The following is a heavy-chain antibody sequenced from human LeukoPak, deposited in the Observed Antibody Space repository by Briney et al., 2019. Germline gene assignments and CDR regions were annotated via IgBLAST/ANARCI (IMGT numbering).Heavy chain of an antibody. CDR3: ARDPSRGIAAAGIDY. Sequence: ASVKVSCKASGYTFTSYYMHWVRQAPGQGLEWRGIINPSGGSTSYAQKFQGRVTMTRDASTSTVYMELSSLRSEDTAVYYCARDPSRGIAAAGIDYGGQGTLVTVSS. CDR1: GYTFTSYY. V-gene: IGHV1-46*03. J-gene: IGHJ4*02. CDR2: INPSGGST. D-gene: IGHD6-13*01.